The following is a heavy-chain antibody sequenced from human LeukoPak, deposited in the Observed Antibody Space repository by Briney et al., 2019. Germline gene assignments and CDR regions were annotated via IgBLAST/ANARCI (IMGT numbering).Heavy chain of an antibody. V-gene: IGHV3-9*01. D-gene: IGHD2-2*01. CDR1: GFTFDDYA. CDR3: ARLATQDSTTSEWIDYYGMDV. Sequence: GGSLRLSCAASGFTFDDYAMHWVRQAPGKGLEWVPGISWNSGSIGYADSVKGRFTISRDNAKNSLYLQMNSLRAEDTAVYYCARLATQDSTTSEWIDYYGMDVWGQGTTVTVSS. J-gene: IGHJ6*02. CDR2: ISWNSGSI.